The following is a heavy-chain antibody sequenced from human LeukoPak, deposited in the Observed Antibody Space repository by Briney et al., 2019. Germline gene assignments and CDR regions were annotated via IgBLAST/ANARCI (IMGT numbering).Heavy chain of an antibody. CDR3: ARIDLLGRGVPTRLDY. J-gene: IGHJ4*02. CDR1: GFTVNSNY. Sequence: GGSLRLSCAASGFTVNSNYMSWVRQAPGKGLEWVSLIYTGGSTYYADSVKGRFTISRDNSKNTLYLQMNSLRPEDTAVYYCARIDLLGRGVPTRLDYWGQGTLVTVSS. V-gene: IGHV3-66*02. D-gene: IGHD3-10*01. CDR2: IYTGGST.